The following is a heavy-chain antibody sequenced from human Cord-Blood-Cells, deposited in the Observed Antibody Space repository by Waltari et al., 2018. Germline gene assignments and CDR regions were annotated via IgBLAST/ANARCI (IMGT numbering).Heavy chain of an antibody. D-gene: IGHD3-10*01. CDR3: ARDRWGSGRGPYYFDY. V-gene: IGHV3-30-3*01. J-gene: IGHJ4*02. CDR2: ISYDGSKK. CDR1: GFTFSSYA. Sequence: QVQLVESGGGVVQPGRSLRLSCAASGFTFSSYAMHWVRKAPGKGLELVAVISYDGSKKYYADSVKGRFTISRDNSKNTLYLQMNSLRAEDTAVYYCARDRWGSGRGPYYFDYWGQGTLVTVSS.